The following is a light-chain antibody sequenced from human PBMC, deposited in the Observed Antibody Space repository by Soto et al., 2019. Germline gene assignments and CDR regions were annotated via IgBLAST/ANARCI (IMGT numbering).Light chain of an antibody. J-gene: IGKJ1*01. CDR1: QSVSSN. V-gene: IGKV3-20*01. CDR2: GAS. Sequence: EIVLTQSPGTLSLSPGERATLSCRASQSVSSNLAWYQQKPGQAPRLLIYGASSRATGIPDRFSGSGSGTDLTITISRLEPEDFEVYYCQQYGSSSWTFGQGTKVDNK. CDR3: QQYGSSSWT.